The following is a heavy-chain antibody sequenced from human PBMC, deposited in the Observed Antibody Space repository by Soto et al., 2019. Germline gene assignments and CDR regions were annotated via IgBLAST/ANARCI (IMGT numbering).Heavy chain of an antibody. CDR2: INHSGST. V-gene: IGHV4-34*01. D-gene: IGHD1-26*01. CDR1: GGSFSGYY. CDR3: AERVGARYYYYGMDV. Sequence: SETLSLTCAVYGGSFSGYYWSWIRQPPGKGLEWIGEINHSGSTNYNPSLKSRVTISVDTSKNQFSLKLSSVTAADTAVYYCAERVGARYYYYGMDVWGQGTQVTVSS. J-gene: IGHJ6*02.